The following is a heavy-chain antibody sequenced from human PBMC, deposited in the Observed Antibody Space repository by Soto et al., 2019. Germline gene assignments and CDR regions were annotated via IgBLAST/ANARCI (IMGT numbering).Heavy chain of an antibody. CDR3: AKLKVNRGSSRISTPPSSYYYGMDV. CDR2: IYPGDSDT. D-gene: IGHD2-15*01. J-gene: IGHJ6*04. V-gene: IGHV5-51*01. CDR1: GYSFTSYW. Sequence: GESLKISCKGSGYSFTSYWIGWVRQMPGKGLEWMGIIYPGDSDTRYSPSFQGQVTISADKSISTAYLPWSSLKASDTAMYYCAKLKVNRGSSRISTPPSSYYYGMDVCGRETTVSISS.